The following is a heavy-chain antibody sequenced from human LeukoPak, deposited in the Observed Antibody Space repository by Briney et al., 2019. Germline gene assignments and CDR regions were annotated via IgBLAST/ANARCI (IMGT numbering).Heavy chain of an antibody. D-gene: IGHD6-13*01. V-gene: IGHV4-39*01. CDR3: ARRLAGTEDY. CDR2: FYYSGST. CDR1: GGSISSSSYY. J-gene: IGHJ4*02. Sequence: SETLSLTCTVSGGSISSSSYYWGWIRQPPGRGLEWIGSFYYSGSTYYNPSLRSRVTISVDTSKNQFSLRLSSVTATDTAVYYCARRLAGTEDYWGQGTPVTVSS.